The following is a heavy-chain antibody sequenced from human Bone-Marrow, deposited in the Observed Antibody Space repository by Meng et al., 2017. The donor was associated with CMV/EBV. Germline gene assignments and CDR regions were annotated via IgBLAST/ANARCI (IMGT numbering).Heavy chain of an antibody. CDR2: FYTGGGT. CDR3: ARDGGGVLLDAFDI. V-gene: IGHV3-53*01. Sequence: GESLKISCAASGFTFSSYSMNWVRQAPGKGLEWVSTFYTGGGTYYADSVKGRFAISRDNSKNTLYLQMNSLRGEDTAVYYCARDGGGVLLDAFDIWGQGTRVTVSS. D-gene: IGHD1-26*01. J-gene: IGHJ3*02. CDR1: GFTFSSYS.